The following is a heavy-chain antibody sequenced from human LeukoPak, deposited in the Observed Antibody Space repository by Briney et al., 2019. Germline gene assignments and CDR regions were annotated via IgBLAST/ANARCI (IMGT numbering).Heavy chain of an antibody. CDR1: GGTFSSYA. V-gene: IGHV1-69*04. Sequence: SVKVSCKASGGTFSSYAFNWVRQAPGQGLEWMGRIIPILGIGKYAQKFQGRVTIIANKSTSTAYMELSSLRSEDMAVYYCAREEDYGDYALGHWGQGTLVTVSS. D-gene: IGHD4-17*01. CDR3: AREEDYGDYALGH. CDR2: IIPILGIG. J-gene: IGHJ4*02.